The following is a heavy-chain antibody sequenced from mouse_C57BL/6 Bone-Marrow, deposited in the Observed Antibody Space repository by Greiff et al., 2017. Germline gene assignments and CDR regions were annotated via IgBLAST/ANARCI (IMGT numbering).Heavy chain of an antibody. CDR2: IDPSDSYT. Sequence: QVQLQQPGAELVKPGASVKLSCKASGYTFTSYWMQWVKQRPGQGLEWIGEIDPSDSYTNYNQKFKGKATLTVDTSSSTAYMQLSGLTSEDSAVYYCARTFAYWGQGTLVTVSA. V-gene: IGHV1-50*01. CDR3: ARTFAY. J-gene: IGHJ3*01. CDR1: GYTFTSYW.